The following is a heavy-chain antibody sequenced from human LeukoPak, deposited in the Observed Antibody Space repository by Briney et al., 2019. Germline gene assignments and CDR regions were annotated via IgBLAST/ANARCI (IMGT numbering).Heavy chain of an antibody. J-gene: IGHJ4*02. CDR1: GYTFSDYY. CDR2: INPKNSGT. CDR3: ARVTVTTLFDH. Sequence: ASVKVSCKTSGYTFSDYYIHWVRQAPGQGLEWMGWINPKNSGTKYAQKFQGWITMTTDTSTSTAYMELTSLRSNDTAVYYCARVTVTTLFDHWGPGTLVTVSS. D-gene: IGHD4-17*01. V-gene: IGHV1-2*04.